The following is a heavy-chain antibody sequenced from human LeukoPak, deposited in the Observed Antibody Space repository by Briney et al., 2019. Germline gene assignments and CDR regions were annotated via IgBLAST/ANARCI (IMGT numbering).Heavy chain of an antibody. Sequence: PSETLSLTCTVSGGSISSGGYYWRWLRQHPGKGLEWLGYITNSGSTYYNPSLKSRVTISVDTSKNQFSLKLSSVSAADTAVYYCARAPTTVVTPSYFDYWGQGALVTVSS. V-gene: IGHV4-31*03. D-gene: IGHD4-23*01. CDR2: ITNSGST. CDR3: ARAPTTVVTPSYFDY. J-gene: IGHJ4*02. CDR1: GGSISSGGYY.